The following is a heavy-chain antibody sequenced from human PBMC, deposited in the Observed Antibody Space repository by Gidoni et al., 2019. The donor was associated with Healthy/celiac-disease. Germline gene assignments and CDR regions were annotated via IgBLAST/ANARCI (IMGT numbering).Heavy chain of an antibody. D-gene: IGHD3-9*01. CDR2: IYYSGST. V-gene: IGHV4-39*07. CDR1: GCSISSSSYY. CDR3: ARDRSDILTGYYMSVGSDAFDI. J-gene: IGHJ3*02. Sequence: QLQLQESGPGLVKPSETLSLTCTVSGCSISSSSYYWGWIRQPPGKGLEWIGSIYYSGSTYYNPSLKSRVTISVDTSKNQFSLKLSSVTAADTAVYYCARDRSDILTGYYMSVGSDAFDIWGQGTMVTVSS.